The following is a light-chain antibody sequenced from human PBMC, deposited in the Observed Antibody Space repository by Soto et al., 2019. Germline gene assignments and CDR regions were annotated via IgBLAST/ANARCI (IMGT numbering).Light chain of an antibody. CDR3: QQYNNWPPYT. CDR1: QSVSSN. J-gene: IGKJ2*01. Sequence: EIVMTQSPATLSLSPGERATLSCRASQSVSSNLAWYQQKPGQAPRLLIYGASTRATGIPARFSGSGSGTELNLTLSSLQSEDFAVYYCQQYNNWPPYTFGQGTKLEIK. CDR2: GAS. V-gene: IGKV3-15*01.